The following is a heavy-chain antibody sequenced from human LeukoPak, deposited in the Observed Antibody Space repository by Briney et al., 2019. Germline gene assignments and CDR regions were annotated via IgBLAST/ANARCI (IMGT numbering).Heavy chain of an antibody. D-gene: IGHD3-22*01. CDR3: ARYVISGLWYFDI. CDR2: IKEDGSEK. V-gene: IGHV3-7*01. Sequence: PGGSLRLSCAGSGFTFSAYRITWVRQAPGKGLEWVDNIKEDGSEKYYVDSVEGRFTISRDNAKNSLYLQMNSLRVEDTAVYYCARYVISGLWYFDIWGQGTLVPVSS. CDR1: GFTFSAYR. J-gene: IGHJ3*02.